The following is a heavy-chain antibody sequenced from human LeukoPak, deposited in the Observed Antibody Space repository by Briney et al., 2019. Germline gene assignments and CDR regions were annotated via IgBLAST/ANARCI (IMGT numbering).Heavy chain of an antibody. CDR2: IYYSGST. CDR3: ARADNLNAFDY. D-gene: IGHD1-1*01. V-gene: IGHV4-59*11. CDR1: GGSISSHY. J-gene: IGHJ4*02. Sequence: SETPSLTCTVSGGSISSHYWSWIRQPPGKGLEWIGYIYYSGSTNYNPSLKSRVTISVDTSKNQFSLELSSVTAADTAVYYCARADNLNAFDYWGQGTRVTVSS.